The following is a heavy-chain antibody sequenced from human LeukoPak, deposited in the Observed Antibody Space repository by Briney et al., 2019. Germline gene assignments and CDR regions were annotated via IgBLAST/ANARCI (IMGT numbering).Heavy chain of an antibody. V-gene: IGHV4-31*03. Sequence: PSQTLSLTCTVSGVSISSGGYYWSWIRQHPGNGLEWIGYIYYSGCTYYNPSLKSRVTISVDTSKNQFALKLSSVTAADTAVYYCARSVKYYFDYWGQGTLVTVSS. CDR2: IYYSGCT. J-gene: IGHJ4*02. CDR1: GVSISSGGYY. CDR3: ARSVKYYFDY. D-gene: IGHD3-16*02.